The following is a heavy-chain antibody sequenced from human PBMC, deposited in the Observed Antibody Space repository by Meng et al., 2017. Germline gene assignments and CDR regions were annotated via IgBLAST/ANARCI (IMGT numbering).Heavy chain of an antibody. J-gene: IGHJ4*02. CDR2: ISAYNGNT. D-gene: IGHD3-22*01. V-gene: IGHV1-18*01. CDR3: ARVSHTYYYDSSGYYPSDY. Sequence: VNPVQAGAEVKKPGASLKVSCKASGYTFTSYGIRWVRQAPGQGLEWMGWISAYNGNTNYTQKLQGRVTMTTDTSTSTAYMELRSLRSDDTAVYYCARVSHTYYYDSSGYYPSDYWGQGTLVTVSS. CDR1: GYTFTSYG.